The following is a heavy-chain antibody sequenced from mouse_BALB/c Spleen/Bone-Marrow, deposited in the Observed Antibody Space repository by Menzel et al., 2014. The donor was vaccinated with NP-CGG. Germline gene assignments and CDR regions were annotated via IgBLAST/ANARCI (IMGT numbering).Heavy chain of an antibody. Sequence: EVKLMESGPSLMKPSQTLSLTCSVTGDSITSSYWNWIRKFPGNKLEYMGYISYSGNAYYNPSLKSRISLTRDTSKNQYYLQLNSVTTEDTATYFCARGNGYHFDYWGQGTTLTVSS. D-gene: IGHD1-2*01. CDR1: GDSITSSY. CDR3: ARGNGYHFDY. V-gene: IGHV3-8*02. CDR2: ISYSGNA. J-gene: IGHJ2*01.